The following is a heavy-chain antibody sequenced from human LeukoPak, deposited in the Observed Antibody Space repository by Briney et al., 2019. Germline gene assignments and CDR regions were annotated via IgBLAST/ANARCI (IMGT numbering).Heavy chain of an antibody. D-gene: IGHD4-23*01. V-gene: IGHV4-34*01. CDR1: GGSFSGYY. CDR3: ARGPTVVTPSHFDY. J-gene: IGHJ4*02. Sequence: SETLSLTCAVYGGSFSGYYWSWIRQPPGKGLEWIGEINHSGSANYNPSLKSRVTTSVDTSKNQFSLKLSSVTAADTAVYYCARGPTVVTPSHFDYWGQGTLVTVSS. CDR2: INHSGSA.